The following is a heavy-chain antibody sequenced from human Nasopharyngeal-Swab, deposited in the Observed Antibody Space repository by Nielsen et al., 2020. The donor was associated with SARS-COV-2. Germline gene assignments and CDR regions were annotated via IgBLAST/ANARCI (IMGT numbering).Heavy chain of an antibody. V-gene: IGHV1-18*01. CDR1: GYTFTSYG. CDR3: ARDPVQLERRRGGALGGSYYYYYMDV. D-gene: IGHD1-1*01. J-gene: IGHJ6*03. Sequence: ASVKVSCKASGYTFTSYGISWVRQAPGQGLEWMGWISAYNGNTNYAQKLQGRVTMTTDTSTSTAYMELRSLRSDDTAVYYCARDPVQLERRRGGALGGSYYYYYMDVWGKGTTVTVSS. CDR2: ISAYNGNT.